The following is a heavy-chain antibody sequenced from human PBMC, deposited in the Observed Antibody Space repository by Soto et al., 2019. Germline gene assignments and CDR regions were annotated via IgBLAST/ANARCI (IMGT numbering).Heavy chain of an antibody. CDR2: IWYDGSNK. V-gene: IGHV3-33*01. D-gene: IGHD3-3*01. CDR3: ARAGYDFWSGEGSFDY. J-gene: IGHJ4*02. Sequence: GGSLRLSCAASGFTFSSYGMHWVRQAPGKGLEWVAVIWYDGSNKYYADSVKGRFTISRDNSKNTLYLQMNSLRAEDTAVYYCARAGYDFWSGEGSFDYWGQGTLVTVSS. CDR1: GFTFSSYG.